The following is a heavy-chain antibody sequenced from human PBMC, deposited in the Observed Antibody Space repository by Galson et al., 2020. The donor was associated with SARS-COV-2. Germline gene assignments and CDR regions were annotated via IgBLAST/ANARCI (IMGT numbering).Heavy chain of an antibody. J-gene: IGHJ6*03. V-gene: IGHV3-13*01. CDR2: IGTAGDT. CDR1: GFTFSSYD. Sequence: GGSLRLSCAASGFTFSSYDMHWVRQATGKGLEWVSAIGTAGDTYYPGSVKGRFTISRENAKNSLYLQMNSLRAGDTAVYYCARGVAVPNYDFWGASFRYYYYMDVWGKGTTVTVSS. D-gene: IGHD3-3*01. CDR3: ARGVAVPNYDFWGASFRYYYYMDV.